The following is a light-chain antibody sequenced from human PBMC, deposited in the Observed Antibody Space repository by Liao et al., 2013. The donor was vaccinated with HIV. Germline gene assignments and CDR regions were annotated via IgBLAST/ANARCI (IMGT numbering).Light chain of an antibody. J-gene: IGLJ1*01. Sequence: SYELTQPPSVSVSPGQTARITCSGDALPKQYAYWYQQKPGQAPVLLIYKDSERPSGIPERFSGSSSGNTATLTISGVEAGDEADYFCQVWDRSSDHPYVFGTGTTVTVL. V-gene: IGLV3-25*02. CDR2: KDS. CDR3: QVWDRSSDHPYV. CDR1: ALPKQY.